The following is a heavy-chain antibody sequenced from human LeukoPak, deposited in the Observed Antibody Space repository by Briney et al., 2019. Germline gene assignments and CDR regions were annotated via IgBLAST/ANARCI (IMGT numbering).Heavy chain of an antibody. V-gene: IGHV3-23*01. J-gene: IGHJ6*04. D-gene: IGHD3-10*02. CDR3: AELGITMIGGV. CDR2: IPSGGGT. Sequence: PGGTLRLSCAASGFTFSTYGMSWVRQAPGKGLQWVSTIPSGGGTYYADSVKGRFTISRDNSKNTLYLQMNSLQSEDTAVYYCAELGITMIGGVWGKGTTVTISS. CDR1: GFTFSTYG.